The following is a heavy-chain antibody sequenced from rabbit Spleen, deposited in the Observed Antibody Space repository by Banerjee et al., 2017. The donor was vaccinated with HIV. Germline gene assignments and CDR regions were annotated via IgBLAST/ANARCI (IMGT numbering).Heavy chain of an antibody. CDR3: GRSSDAGYAVYGYGFNL. CDR1: GFSFSDYYY. CDR2: IYTGGSGGV. Sequence: QSLEESGGDLVKPGASLTLTCTASGFSFSDYYYMYWVRQAPGKGLEWIGCIYTGGSGGVYYASWTKGRFTISKTSSTTVTLQITGLTAADTATYFCGRSSDAGYAVYGYGFNLWGPGTLVTVS. J-gene: IGHJ4*01. V-gene: IGHV1S40*01. D-gene: IGHD3-1*01.